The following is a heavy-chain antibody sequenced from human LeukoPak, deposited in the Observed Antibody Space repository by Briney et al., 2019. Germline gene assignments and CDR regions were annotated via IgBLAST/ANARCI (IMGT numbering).Heavy chain of an antibody. V-gene: IGHV3-9*01. CDR3: AKDIGSSSWYLGN. J-gene: IGHJ4*02. CDR2: ISWNSGSI. Sequence: PGGSLRLSCAASGFTFDDYAMHWVRQAPGKGLEWVSGISWNSGSIGYADSVKGRFTISRDNAKNSLYLETNSLRAEDTALYYCAKDIGSSSWYLGNWGQGTLVTVSS. CDR1: GFTFDDYA. D-gene: IGHD6-13*01.